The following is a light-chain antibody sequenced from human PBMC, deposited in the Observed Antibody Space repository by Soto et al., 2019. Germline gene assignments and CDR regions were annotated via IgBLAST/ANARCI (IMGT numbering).Light chain of an antibody. Sequence: EIVLTQSPGTLSLSPGERATLSCRAGHSVSSSYLAWYQQKPGQAPRLLIYGASSRASGTPDRVSGSGSGTDFTLTISRLEPEDSAVYYCQQYGSSPLTFGGGTKVEI. CDR1: HSVSSSY. J-gene: IGKJ4*01. CDR2: GAS. CDR3: QQYGSSPLT. V-gene: IGKV3-20*01.